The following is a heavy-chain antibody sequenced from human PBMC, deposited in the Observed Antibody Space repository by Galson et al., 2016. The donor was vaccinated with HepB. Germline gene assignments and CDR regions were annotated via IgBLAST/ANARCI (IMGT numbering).Heavy chain of an antibody. J-gene: IGHJ6*02. CDR1: GYTFSNYD. CDR3: ARGGTLPKTYLYGMDV. CDR2: MNPKSGNT. D-gene: IGHD3-10*01. V-gene: IGHV1-8*01. Sequence: SVKVSCKASGYTFSNYDINWVRQAPGQGPEWMAWMNPKSGNTGYAQSFKARVTMTRDTSISTAYMELYSLTSEDTAVYFCARGGTLPKTYLYGMDVWGQGTTVTGSS.